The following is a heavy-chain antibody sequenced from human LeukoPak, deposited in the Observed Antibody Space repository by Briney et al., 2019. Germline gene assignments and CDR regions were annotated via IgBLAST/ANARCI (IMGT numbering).Heavy chain of an antibody. D-gene: IGHD5-18*01. Sequence: SETLSLTCAVYGGSFSGYYWSWIRQPPGKGLEWIGEINHSGSTNYNPSLKSRVTISVDTSKNQFSLKLSSVTAADTAVYYCASRPPNSRAGDYWGREPWSPSPQ. J-gene: IGHJ4*02. CDR3: ASRPPNSRAGDY. CDR1: GGSFSGYY. CDR2: INHSGST. V-gene: IGHV4-34*01.